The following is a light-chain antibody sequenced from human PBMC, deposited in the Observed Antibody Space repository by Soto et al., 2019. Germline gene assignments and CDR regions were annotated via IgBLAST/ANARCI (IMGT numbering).Light chain of an antibody. Sequence: DIQMTQSPSTLSASVGDRVTITCRASQTISTWLAWYQQKPGKAPQLLIYDASTLQSGVPPRFSGSGSGTDFTLTISRLQPDDFATYYCQQYNSYSVWTFGQGTKVEI. V-gene: IGKV1-5*01. CDR3: QQYNSYSVWT. CDR1: QTISTW. J-gene: IGKJ1*01. CDR2: DAS.